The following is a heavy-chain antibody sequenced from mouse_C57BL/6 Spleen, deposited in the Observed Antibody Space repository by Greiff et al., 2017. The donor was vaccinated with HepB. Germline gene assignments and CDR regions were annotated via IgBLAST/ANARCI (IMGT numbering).Heavy chain of an antibody. CDR2: IDPSDSYT. CDR1: GYTFTSYW. V-gene: IGHV1-50*01. J-gene: IGHJ3*01. D-gene: IGHD3-2*02. Sequence: VQLQQPGAELVKPGASVKLSCKASGYTFTSYWMQWVKQRPGQGLEWIGEIDPSDSYTNYNQKFKGKATLTVDTSSSTAYMQRSSLTSEDSAVYYCARSGTAQATFAYWGQGTLVTVSA. CDR3: ARSGTAQATFAY.